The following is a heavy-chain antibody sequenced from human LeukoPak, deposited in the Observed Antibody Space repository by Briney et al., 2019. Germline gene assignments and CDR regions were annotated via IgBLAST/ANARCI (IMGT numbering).Heavy chain of an antibody. D-gene: IGHD3-22*01. CDR3: ARGEALHYDSSGYPDY. CDR1: GFSFSTYG. Sequence: AGRSLRLSCAASGFSFSTYGMHWVRQAPGKGLEWVAVIWYDGNTKYYADSVKGRFTISRDKSKNTLYLQMNSLKPEDTAVYYCARGEALHYDSSGYPDYWGQGTLVTVSS. J-gene: IGHJ4*02. V-gene: IGHV3-33*01. CDR2: IWYDGNTK.